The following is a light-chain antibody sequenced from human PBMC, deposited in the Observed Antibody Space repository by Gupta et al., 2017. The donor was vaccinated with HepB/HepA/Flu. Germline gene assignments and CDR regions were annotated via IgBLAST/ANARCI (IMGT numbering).Light chain of an antibody. V-gene: IGLV1-44*01. CDR3: AAWDDSLNGFYV. J-gene: IGLJ1*01. CDR1: SSNIGRNS. CDR2: SNN. Sequence: QSVLTQPPSASGPPGQRVTISCSGSSSNIGRNSVNWYQHRPGRAPKLLIDSNNQRPSGVPDRFSGSKSGTSASLAITGLRSEDEADYYCAAWDDSLNGFYVFGTGTKVTVL.